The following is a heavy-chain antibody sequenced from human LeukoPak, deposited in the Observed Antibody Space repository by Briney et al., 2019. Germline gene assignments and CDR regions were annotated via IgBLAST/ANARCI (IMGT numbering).Heavy chain of an antibody. J-gene: IGHJ4*02. D-gene: IGHD2-2*01. CDR2: INPNSGGT. CDR3: ARGGLKVVPAALYYFDY. CDR1: GYTFTGYY. Sequence: VSVKVSCKASGYTFTGYYMHWVRQAPGQGLGWMGWINPNSGGTNYAQKFQGRVTMTRDTSISTAYMELSRLRSDDTAVYYCARGGLKVVPAALYYFDYWGQGTLVTVSS. V-gene: IGHV1-2*02.